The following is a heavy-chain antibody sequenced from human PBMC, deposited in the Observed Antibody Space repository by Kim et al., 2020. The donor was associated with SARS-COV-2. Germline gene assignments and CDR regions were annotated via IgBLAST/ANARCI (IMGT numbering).Heavy chain of an antibody. CDR2: T. V-gene: IGHV3-23*01. CDR3: AKDGYSYGLDY. Sequence: TYYADSVKGRFTISRDNSKNTLYLQMTSLRAEDTAVYYCAKDGYSYGLDYWGQGTLVTVSS. J-gene: IGHJ4*02. D-gene: IGHD5-18*01.